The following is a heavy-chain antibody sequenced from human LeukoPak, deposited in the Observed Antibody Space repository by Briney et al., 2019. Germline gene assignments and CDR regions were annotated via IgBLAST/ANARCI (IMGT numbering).Heavy chain of an antibody. CDR2: IYYSGST. J-gene: IGHJ6*03. CDR3: ARENDILTGYSYMDV. CDR1: GGSISSHY. D-gene: IGHD3-9*01. Sequence: SETLSLTCTVSGGSISSHYWSWIWQPPGKGLEWIGYIYYSGSTNYNPSLKSRVTISVDTSKNQFSLKLSSVTAADTAVYYCARENDILTGYSYMDVWGKGTTVTVSS. V-gene: IGHV4-59*11.